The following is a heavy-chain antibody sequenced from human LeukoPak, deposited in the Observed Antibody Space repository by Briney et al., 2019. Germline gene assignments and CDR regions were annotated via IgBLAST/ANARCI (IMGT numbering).Heavy chain of an antibody. J-gene: IGHJ3*02. CDR1: GFTFSSYA. Sequence: PGRSLRLSCAASGFTFSSYAMSWVRQAPGKGLEWVSAISGSGGSTYYADSVKGRFTISRDNSKNTLYLQMNSLRAEDTAVYYCAKNIVVVTAIRSYAFDIWGQGTMVTVSS. CDR2: ISGSGGST. V-gene: IGHV3-23*01. D-gene: IGHD2-21*02. CDR3: AKNIVVVTAIRSYAFDI.